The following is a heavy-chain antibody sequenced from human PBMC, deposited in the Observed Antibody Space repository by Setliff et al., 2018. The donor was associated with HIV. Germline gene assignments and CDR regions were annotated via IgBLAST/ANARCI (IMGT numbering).Heavy chain of an antibody. V-gene: IGHV4-39*07. J-gene: IGHJ1*01. D-gene: IGHD3-16*01. CDR3: ARGSFGDYEGSAEYLQH. CDR2: IYHSGIT. Sequence: PSETLSLTCTVSGGSISSTSYYWGWIRQPPGKGLEWIGNIYHSGITSYNPSLKSRVTMSVDTSKNQFSLKLSSVTAADTAVYYCARGSFGDYEGSAEYLQHWGQGTLVTVSS. CDR1: GGSISSTSYY.